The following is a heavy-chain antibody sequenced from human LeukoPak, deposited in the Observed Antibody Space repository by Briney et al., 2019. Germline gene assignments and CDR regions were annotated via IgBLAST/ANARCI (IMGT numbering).Heavy chain of an antibody. CDR2: IYPDDSDT. CDR1: GYSFTSYW. V-gene: IGHV5-51*01. Sequence: GESLKISCKGSGYSFTSYWIGWVRQMPGKGLEWMGIIYPDDSDTRYSPSFQGQVTISADKSISTAYLQWSSLKASDTAMYYCARPYGDGHNTYYFDYWGQGTLVTVSS. D-gene: IGHD5-24*01. J-gene: IGHJ4*02. CDR3: ARPYGDGHNTYYFDY.